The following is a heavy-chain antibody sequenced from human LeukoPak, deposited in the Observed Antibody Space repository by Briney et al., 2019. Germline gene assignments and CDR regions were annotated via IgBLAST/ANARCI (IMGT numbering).Heavy chain of an antibody. Sequence: SETLSLTCTVSGGSISSYYWSWIRQPPGKGLEWIGYIYYSGSTNYNPSLKSRVTISVDTSKNQFSLKLSSVTAADTAVYYCARDGLRSSSSSYYYYYYMDVWGKGTTVTVSS. CDR1: GGSISSYY. D-gene: IGHD6-6*01. CDR2: IYYSGST. CDR3: ARDGLRSSSSSYYYYYYMDV. V-gene: IGHV4-59*01. J-gene: IGHJ6*03.